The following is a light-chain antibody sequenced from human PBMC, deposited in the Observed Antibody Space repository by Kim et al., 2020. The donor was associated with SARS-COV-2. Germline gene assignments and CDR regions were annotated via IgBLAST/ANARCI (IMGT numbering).Light chain of an antibody. CDR1: QSVSSN. J-gene: IGKJ2*01. CDR2: GAS. CDR3: QQYNNWPPMYT. Sequence: PGERATLSCRASQSVSSNLAWYQQKPGQSPRLLIYGASTRATDIPARFSGSGSGTEFTLTISSLQSEDSAVYYCQQYNNWPPMYTFGQGTKVEIK. V-gene: IGKV3-15*01.